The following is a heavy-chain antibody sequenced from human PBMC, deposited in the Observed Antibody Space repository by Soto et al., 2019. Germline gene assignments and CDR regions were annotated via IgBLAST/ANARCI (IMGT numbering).Heavy chain of an antibody. CDR3: ARAYGSGYMDV. CDR1: GSSISSYY. CDR2: IYYSGST. Sequence: SETLSLTCNVSGSSISSYYWSWIRQHPGKGLEWIGYIYYSGSTYYNPSLKSRVTISVDTSKNQFSLKLSSVTAADTAVYYCARAYGSGYMDVWGQGTTVTVSS. D-gene: IGHD3-10*01. J-gene: IGHJ6*02. V-gene: IGHV4-59*06.